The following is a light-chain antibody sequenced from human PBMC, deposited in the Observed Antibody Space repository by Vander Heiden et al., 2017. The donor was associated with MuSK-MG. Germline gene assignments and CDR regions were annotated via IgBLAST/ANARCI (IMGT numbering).Light chain of an antibody. Sequence: EIVLTQSPGTLSLSPGEGATPSCRASQSVSSRYVAWYQQRPGQAPRLLMYVASSRATGIPDRFSGSGSGTDFTLTISRLEPEDFAVYYCQQDGSSPWTFGQGTKVEIK. CDR3: QQDGSSPWT. J-gene: IGKJ1*01. CDR1: QSVSSRY. V-gene: IGKV3-20*01. CDR2: VAS.